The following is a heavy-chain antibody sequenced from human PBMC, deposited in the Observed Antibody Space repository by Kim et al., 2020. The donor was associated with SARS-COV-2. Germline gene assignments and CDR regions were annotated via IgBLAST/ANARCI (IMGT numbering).Heavy chain of an antibody. Sequence: GGSLRLSCAASGFTVSSYYMSWVRQAPGKGLEWVSVIYSGGSTYYADSVKGRFTISRDNSRNTLYLQMNSLRAEDTAVYYCARDAFIVGARARALYYFDYWGQGALVTVSS. CDR3: ARDAFIVGARARALYYFDY. J-gene: IGHJ4*02. V-gene: IGHV3-66*01. CDR1: GFTVSSYY. D-gene: IGHD1-26*01. CDR2: IYSGGST.